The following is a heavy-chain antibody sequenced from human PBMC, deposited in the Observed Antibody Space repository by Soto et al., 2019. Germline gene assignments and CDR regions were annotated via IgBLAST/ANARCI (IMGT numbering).Heavy chain of an antibody. V-gene: IGHV3-23*01. Sequence: GSLRLSCAASGFTFSSYAMSWVRQAPGKGLEWVSAISGSGGSTYYADSVKGRFTISRDNSKNTLYLQMNSLRAEDTAVYYCAKGARMATVTFDYYYYMDVWGKGTTVTVSS. CDR1: GFTFSSYA. D-gene: IGHD4-4*01. CDR2: ISGSGGST. J-gene: IGHJ6*03. CDR3: AKGARMATVTFDYYYYMDV.